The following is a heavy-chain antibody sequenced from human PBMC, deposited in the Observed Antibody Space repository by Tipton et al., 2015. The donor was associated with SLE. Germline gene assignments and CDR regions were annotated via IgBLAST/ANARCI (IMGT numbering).Heavy chain of an antibody. J-gene: IGHJ6*02. Sequence: QVQLVQSGPEVKKPGASVKVSCRASGYTFTNYCLHWVRQAPGQGLEWMGIINPNGDKTTYAQKFQGRLTMTRDTSTSTVYMEVSSLRSEDTAVYYCARDLREWELSSPHYYYYYGMDVWGQGTTVTVSS. D-gene: IGHD1-26*01. V-gene: IGHV1-46*01. CDR1: GYTFTNYC. CDR2: INPNGDKT. CDR3: ARDLREWELSSPHYYYYYGMDV.